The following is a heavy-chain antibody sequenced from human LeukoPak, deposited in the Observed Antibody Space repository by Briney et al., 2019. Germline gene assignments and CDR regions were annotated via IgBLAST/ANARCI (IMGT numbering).Heavy chain of an antibody. V-gene: IGHV4-39*07. J-gene: IGHJ3*02. Sequence: SETLSLTCTVSGGSISSSSYYWGWIRQPPGKGLEWIGSIYYSGSTYYNPPLKSRVTISVDTSKNQFSLKLSSVTAADTAVYYCARESQQLNAFDIWGQGTMVTVSS. CDR2: IYYSGST. CDR3: ARESQQLNAFDI. D-gene: IGHD6-13*01. CDR1: GGSISSSSYY.